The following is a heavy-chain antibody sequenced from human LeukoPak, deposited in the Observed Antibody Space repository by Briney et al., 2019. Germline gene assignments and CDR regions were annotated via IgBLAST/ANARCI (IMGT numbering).Heavy chain of an antibody. CDR1: GYSFTSYR. CDR3: ARHRYDYVWGSYRPAFHY. Sequence: GGCLRISRSGSGYSFTSYRYYRVPQVPRKGLGGVGRFDPSDSYPNYSPPFQGHVTITADKAISTAYLQWSSLKASETAMYYCARHRYDYVWGSYRPAFHYWGQGTLVTVSS. V-gene: IGHV5-10-1*01. CDR2: FDPSDSYP. J-gene: IGHJ4*02. D-gene: IGHD3-16*02.